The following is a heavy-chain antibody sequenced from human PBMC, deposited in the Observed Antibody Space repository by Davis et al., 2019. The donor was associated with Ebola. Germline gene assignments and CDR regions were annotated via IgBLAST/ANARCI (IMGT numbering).Heavy chain of an antibody. J-gene: IGHJ2*01. CDR3: ARVLAARPWYFDL. CDR2: INSDGTFT. V-gene: IGHV3-74*01. CDR1: AFTFSNYW. D-gene: IGHD6-6*01. Sequence: PGGSLRLSCAASAFTFSNYWMYWVRQAPGEGLMCVSRINSDGTFTTYADSVKGRFTISRDNAKNSLYLQMSSLRAEDTAVYYCARVLAARPWYFDLWGRGTLVTVSS.